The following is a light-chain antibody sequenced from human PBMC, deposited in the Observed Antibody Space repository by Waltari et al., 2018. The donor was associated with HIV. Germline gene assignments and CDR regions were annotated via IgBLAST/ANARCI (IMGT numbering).Light chain of an antibody. CDR2: VGTGGIVG. J-gene: IGLJ1*01. CDR1: SGYSNYK. V-gene: IGLV9-49*01. Sequence: QPVLTQPPSASASLGASVTLTCTLSSGYSNYKVDWYQQRPGKGPRFVMRVGTGGIVGSKGDSIPDRFSVLGSGLNRYLTIKNIQEEDESDYHCGADHGSGSNFVRVFGTGTKVTVL. CDR3: GADHGSGSNFVRV.